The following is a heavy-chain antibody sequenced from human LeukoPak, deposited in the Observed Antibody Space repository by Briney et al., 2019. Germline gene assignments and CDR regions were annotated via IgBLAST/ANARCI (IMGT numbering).Heavy chain of an antibody. J-gene: IGHJ4*02. CDR2: IYPVDSDT. CDR1: GYKFSSYW. CDR3: ARLYGDYGPIDY. Sequence: GESLKISCKGSGYKFSSYWIGWVRQMPGKGLEWMGIIYPVDSDTRYSPSFQGQVTISADKSVSTAYLQWSSLEASDTAMYYCARLYGDYGPIDYWSQGTLVTVSS. V-gene: IGHV5-51*01. D-gene: IGHD4-17*01.